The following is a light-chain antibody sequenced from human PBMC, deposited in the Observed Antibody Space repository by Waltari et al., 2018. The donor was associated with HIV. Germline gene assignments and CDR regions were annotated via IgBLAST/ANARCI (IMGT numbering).Light chain of an antibody. J-gene: IGKJ4*01. CDR3: QQLNSYPLT. V-gene: IGKV1-9*01. Sequence: DIQLTQSPSFLSTSVGDRVTITCRASQGISSYLAWYQQKPGKAPQLLIYAASTLQSGVPSRFSVSGSGTEFTLTISSLQPEDFATYYCQQLNSYPLTFGGGTKVDIK. CDR2: AAS. CDR1: QGISSY.